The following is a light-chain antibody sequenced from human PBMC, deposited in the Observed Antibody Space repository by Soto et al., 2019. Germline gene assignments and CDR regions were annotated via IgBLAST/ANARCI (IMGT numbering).Light chain of an antibody. J-gene: IGKJ4*01. CDR3: LQYNSHPLT. CDR2: AAS. CDR1: QGISSY. Sequence: AIRMTQSPSSLSASTGDRVTITCRASQGISSYLAWYQQKPGKAPKLLIYAASTLQSGVPSRFSGSGSGAAFTLTISSLQPEDFATYFCLQYNSHPLTFGGGTKVDIK. V-gene: IGKV1-8*01.